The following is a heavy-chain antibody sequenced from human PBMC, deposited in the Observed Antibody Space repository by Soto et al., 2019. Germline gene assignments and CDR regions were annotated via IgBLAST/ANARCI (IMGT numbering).Heavy chain of an antibody. D-gene: IGHD6-19*01. Sequence: EVKLVESGGGLVQPGGSLKLSCAAFEFTFSASSMHWVRQASGKGLEWVARVRTKANNYATVYAESVKGRFTISRDDSKNTAYLQMNSLKTEDTAIYYCTRSLSGWVMMDVWGQGTTVTVSS. CDR3: TRSLSGWVMMDV. J-gene: IGHJ6*02. CDR2: VRTKANNYAT. V-gene: IGHV3-73*02. CDR1: EFTFSASS.